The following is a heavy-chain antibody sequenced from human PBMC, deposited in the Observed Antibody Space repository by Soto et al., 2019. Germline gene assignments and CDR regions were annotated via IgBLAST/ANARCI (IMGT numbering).Heavy chain of an antibody. CDR1: GYTFTSYA. CDR3: ASSYYYDSIGYSSLYYYYGVDV. D-gene: IGHD3-22*01. J-gene: IGHJ6*02. CDR2: INAGNGNT. V-gene: IGHV1-3*01. Sequence: QVQLVQSGAEVKKPGASVKVACKSSGYTFTSYAMHWVRQAPGQRLEWMGWINAGNGNTKYSQMYQGRVTITRDTSASTAYMEVRSLRSEDTAVYYCASSYYYDSIGYSSLYYYYGVDVWGHGTTVTVSS.